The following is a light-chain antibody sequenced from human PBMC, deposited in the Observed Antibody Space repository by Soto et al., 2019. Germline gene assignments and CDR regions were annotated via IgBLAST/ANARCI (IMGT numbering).Light chain of an antibody. CDR2: DVS. CDR1: SSDVGGYKY. Sequence: QSALTQPRSVSGSPGQSVTISCTGTSSDVGGYKYVSWYQQHPGKAPKLMIYDVSKRPSGVPDRFSGSKSGNTASLAISGLQAEDEADYYCCSYAGSYVFGTGTKVTVL. J-gene: IGLJ1*01. V-gene: IGLV2-11*01. CDR3: CSYAGSYV.